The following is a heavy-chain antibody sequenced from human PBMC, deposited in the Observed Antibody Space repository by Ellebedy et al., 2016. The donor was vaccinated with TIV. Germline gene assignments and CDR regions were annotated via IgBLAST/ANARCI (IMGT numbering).Heavy chain of an antibody. V-gene: IGHV3-23*01. J-gene: IGHJ4*01. CDR1: GFTFSNSA. CDR2: SSGSTHTA. CDR3: AKGDFFGY. D-gene: IGHD1-26*01. Sequence: GESLKISCAASGFTFSNSAMSWVRLAPGKGLECVSTSSGSTHTAYYADSVKGRFSISRDISKNTLYLQMNSLRAEDTAVYYCAKGDFFGYWGQGTLVTVSS.